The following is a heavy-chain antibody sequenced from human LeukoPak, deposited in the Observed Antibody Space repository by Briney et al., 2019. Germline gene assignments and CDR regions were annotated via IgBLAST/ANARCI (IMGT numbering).Heavy chain of an antibody. Sequence: GGSLRLSCAASGFPFSSHAMNWVRQAPGRGLEGVSGVSGSGESTYYADSVKGRFTISSDNSKQMLYLQMISLAAEDTAVYYCAKGFTSTALFDCWGQGTLVSVSS. V-gene: IGHV3-23*01. J-gene: IGHJ4*02. D-gene: IGHD2-21*02. CDR2: VSGSGEST. CDR3: AKGFTSTALFDC. CDR1: GFPFSSHA.